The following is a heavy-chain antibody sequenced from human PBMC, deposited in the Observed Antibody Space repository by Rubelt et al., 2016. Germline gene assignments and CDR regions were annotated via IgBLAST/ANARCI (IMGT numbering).Heavy chain of an antibody. D-gene: IGHD2/OR15-2a*01. CDR3: ARDQHLERLYENYFD. CDR2: ISGSGGST. V-gene: IGHV3-23*01. J-gene: IGHJ4*02. Sequence: GKGLEWVSAISGSGGSTYYADSVKGRFTISRDNSKNTLYLHMNSLRAEDTAVYYCARDQHLERLYENYFDWGQGTLVTVSS.